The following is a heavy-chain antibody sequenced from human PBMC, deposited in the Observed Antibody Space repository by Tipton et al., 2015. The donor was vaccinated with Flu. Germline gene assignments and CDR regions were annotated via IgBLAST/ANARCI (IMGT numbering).Heavy chain of an antibody. Sequence: SLRLSCAASEFTFSSFWMHWVRQAPGKGLEWVANIKQDGSEKYYVDSVKGRFTISRDNAKNSLYLQMNSLRAEDTAVYYCARVIAAAESHWGQGTLVTVSS. V-gene: IGHV3-7*01. J-gene: IGHJ4*02. D-gene: IGHD6-13*01. CDR2: IKQDGSEK. CDR1: EFTFSSFW. CDR3: ARVIAAAESH.